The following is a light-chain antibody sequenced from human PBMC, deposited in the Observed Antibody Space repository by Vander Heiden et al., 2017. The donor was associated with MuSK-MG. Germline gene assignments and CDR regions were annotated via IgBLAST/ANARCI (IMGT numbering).Light chain of an antibody. V-gene: IGKV3-15*01. CDR1: QSVSSN. J-gene: IGKJ4*02. Sequence: EIVMTQSPATLSVSPGERATLSCRASQSVSSNLAWYQQKPGQAPRLLISGASTRATGIPARFSGSGSGTEFTLTISSLQSEDFAVYYCQQYNNWSFGGGTKVEIK. CDR2: GAS. CDR3: QQYNNWS.